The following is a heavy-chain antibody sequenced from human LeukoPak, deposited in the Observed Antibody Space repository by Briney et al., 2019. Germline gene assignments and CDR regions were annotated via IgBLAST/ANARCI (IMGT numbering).Heavy chain of an antibody. V-gene: IGHV3-21*01. D-gene: IGHD4-23*01. CDR1: GFTFSSYS. CDR2: ISSSSSYI. CDR3: ARSPSGGNLKFAY. J-gene: IGHJ4*02. Sequence: GGSLRLSCAASGFTFSSYSMNWVRQAPGKGLEWVSSISSSSSYIYYADSVKGRFTISRDNAKNSLYLQMNSLRAEDTAVYYCARSPSGGNLKFAYWGQGTLVTVSS.